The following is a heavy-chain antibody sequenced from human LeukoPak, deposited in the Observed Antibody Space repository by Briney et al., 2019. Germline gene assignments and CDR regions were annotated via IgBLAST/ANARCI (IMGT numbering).Heavy chain of an antibody. Sequence: GGSLRLSCAASGFTVSSNYMSWVRQPPGKGLEWVSLIYSAGSTYYADSVKGRFTISRDNSKNTVYLQMNSLRVEDTAVYYCAREGGDSSGYYYDGAFDIWGQGTMVTVSS. CDR2: IYSAGST. CDR3: AREGGDSSGYYYDGAFDI. D-gene: IGHD3-22*01. V-gene: IGHV3-53*01. CDR1: GFTVSSNY. J-gene: IGHJ3*02.